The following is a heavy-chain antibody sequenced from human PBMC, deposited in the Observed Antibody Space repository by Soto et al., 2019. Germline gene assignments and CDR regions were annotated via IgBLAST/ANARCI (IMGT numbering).Heavy chain of an antibody. CDR3: ARAYCRGGSCLSRREMPQYKWFDP. Sequence: QVQLQESGPGLVKPSGTLSLTCAVSSGSISSSNWWRWVRQPPGKGLEWIGEIYHSGSTNYNPTLKSRDHISVDKSKNQFYLKMSSVTAADTAVYYCARAYCRGGSCLSRREMPQYKWFDPWGQGTLFTVSS. J-gene: IGHJ5*02. V-gene: IGHV4-4*02. D-gene: IGHD2-15*01. CDR1: SGSISSSNW. CDR2: IYHSGST.